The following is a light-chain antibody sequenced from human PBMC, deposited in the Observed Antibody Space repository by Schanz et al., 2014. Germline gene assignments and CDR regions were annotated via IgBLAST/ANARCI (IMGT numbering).Light chain of an antibody. J-gene: IGLJ2*01. V-gene: IGLV2-11*01. CDR2: DVS. CDR1: SGDVGEYNY. Sequence: QSALTQPRSMSGSPGQSVTISCTGTSGDVGEYNYVSWFQQYPGKAPKLMIYDVSTRPLGVPDRFSGSKSGITASLTISGLQAEDEGTYYCSSFAGYNHVVFGGGTKLTVL. CDR3: SSFAGYNHVV.